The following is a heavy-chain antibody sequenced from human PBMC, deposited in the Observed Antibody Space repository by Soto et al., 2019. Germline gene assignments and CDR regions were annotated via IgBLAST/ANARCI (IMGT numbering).Heavy chain of an antibody. CDR1: GFTFSSYA. Sequence: QVQLVESGGGVVQPGRSLRLSCAASGFTFSSYAMHWVRQAPGKGLEWVAVISYDGSNKYYADSVKGRFTISRDNSKNTLYLQMNGLRAEDTAVYYCARDQGYSSGWYRIYYYYGMDVWGQGTTVTVSS. V-gene: IGHV3-30-3*01. D-gene: IGHD6-19*01. J-gene: IGHJ6*02. CDR3: ARDQGYSSGWYRIYYYYGMDV. CDR2: ISYDGSNK.